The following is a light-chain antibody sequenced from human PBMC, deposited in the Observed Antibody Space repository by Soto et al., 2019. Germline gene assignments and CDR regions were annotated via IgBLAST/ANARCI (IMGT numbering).Light chain of an antibody. J-gene: IGKJ5*01. CDR1: QSVSSSY. CDR3: QQYGNSPPIT. V-gene: IGKV3-20*01. Sequence: EIVLTQSPGTLSLSPGERATLSCRTSQSVSSSYLAWYQQKPGQTPRLIIYGASSRATGIPDRFSGSGSGTDFTLTISRLEPEDFAVYYCQQYGNSPPITFVQGTRLEIK. CDR2: GAS.